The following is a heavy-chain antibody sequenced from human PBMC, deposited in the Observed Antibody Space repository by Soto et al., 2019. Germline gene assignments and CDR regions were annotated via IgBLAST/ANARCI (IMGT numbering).Heavy chain of an antibody. D-gene: IGHD6-19*01. CDR3: ARASPSSSGWDTWFDP. CDR2: IYYSGST. Sequence: QVQLQESGPGLVKPSETLSLTCTVSGGSISSYYWSWIRQPPGKGLEWIRYIYYSGSTNYNPSLKRRVTISVDTSKNQFSLKLSSVTAADTAVSYWARASPSSSGWDTWFDPWGQGTLVTVSS. V-gene: IGHV4-59*01. CDR1: GGSISSYY. J-gene: IGHJ5*02.